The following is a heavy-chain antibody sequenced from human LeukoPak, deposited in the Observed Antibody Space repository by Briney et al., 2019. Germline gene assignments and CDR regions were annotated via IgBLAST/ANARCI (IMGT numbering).Heavy chain of an antibody. D-gene: IGHD3-22*01. Sequence: GGSLRLSCAASGFTFSRYWMHWVRQAPGKGLAWVSRINGDGSTTSYADSVKGGFTISRDNAKNTLYLQMNSLRAEDTAVYYCATGNYYDSRGYYTFGHWGQGTLVTVSS. CDR1: GFTFSRYW. CDR3: ATGNYYDSRGYYTFGH. J-gene: IGHJ1*01. CDR2: INGDGSTT. V-gene: IGHV3-74*01.